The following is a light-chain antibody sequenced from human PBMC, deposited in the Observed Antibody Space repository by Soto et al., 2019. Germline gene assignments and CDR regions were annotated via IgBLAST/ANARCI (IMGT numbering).Light chain of an antibody. Sequence: EIVLTQSPGTLSLSPGERATLPCRASQSISSSYLAWYQQKPGQAPRLLIYGASTRAPGIPDRFSGSGSGTDCTRTISRLEPEDFAVYYCQQYGSSPGLFTFGPGNKVDIK. CDR3: QQYGSSPGLFT. V-gene: IGKV3-20*01. CDR2: GAS. CDR1: QSISSSY. J-gene: IGKJ3*01.